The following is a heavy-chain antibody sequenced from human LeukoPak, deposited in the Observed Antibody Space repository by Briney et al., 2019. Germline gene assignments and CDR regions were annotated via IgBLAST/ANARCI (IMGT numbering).Heavy chain of an antibody. CDR2: IIPIFGTA. J-gene: IGHJ3*02. V-gene: IGHV1-69*13. CDR3: AREANDSSGYYPKHDAFDI. CDR1: GGTFSSYA. D-gene: IGHD3-22*01. Sequence: SVKVSCKASGGTFSSYAISWVRQAPGQGLEWMGGIIPIFGTANYAQKFQGRVTITADESTSTAYMELSSLRSEDTAVYYCAREANDSSGYYPKHDAFDIWGQGTMVTVSS.